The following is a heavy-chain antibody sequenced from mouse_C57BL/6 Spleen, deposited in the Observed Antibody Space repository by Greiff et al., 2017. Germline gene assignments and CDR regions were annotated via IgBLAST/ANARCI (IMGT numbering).Heavy chain of an antibody. CDR1: GYSITSGYY. D-gene: IGHD1-1*01. CDR3: AREGSGIYYYGSSPGAMDY. CDR2: ISYDGSN. V-gene: IGHV3-6*01. Sequence: ESGPGLVKPSQSLSLTCSVTGYSITSGYYWNLIRQFPGNKLEWMGYISYDGSNNYNPSLKNRISITRDTSKNQFFLKLNSVTTEDTATYYCAREGSGIYYYGSSPGAMDYWGQGTSVTVSS. J-gene: IGHJ4*01.